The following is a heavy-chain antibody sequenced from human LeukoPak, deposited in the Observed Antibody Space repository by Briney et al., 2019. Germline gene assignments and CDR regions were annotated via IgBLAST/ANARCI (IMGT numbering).Heavy chain of an antibody. Sequence: GGSLRLSCAASGFTFSSYGMHWVRQAPGKGLEWVAFIRYDGSNKYYADSVKGRFTISRDNSKNTLYLQINSLRAEDTAVYYCAKDQGGTGDALDIWGQGTMVTVSS. V-gene: IGHV3-30*02. J-gene: IGHJ3*02. CDR3: AKDQGGTGDALDI. D-gene: IGHD1-14*01. CDR1: GFTFSSYG. CDR2: IRYDGSNK.